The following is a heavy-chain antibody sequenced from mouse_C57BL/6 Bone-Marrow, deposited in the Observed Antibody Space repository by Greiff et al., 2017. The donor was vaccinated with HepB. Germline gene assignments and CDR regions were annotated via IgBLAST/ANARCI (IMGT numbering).Heavy chain of an antibody. CDR3: ASQLGREAWFAY. V-gene: IGHV2-9-1*01. J-gene: IGHJ3*01. Sequence: QVQLKESGPGLVAPSQSLSITCTVSGFSLTSYAISWVRQPPGKGLEWLGVIWNGGGTNYNSALKSRLSISKDNSKSQVFLKMNSLQTDDTARYYCASQLGREAWFAYWGQGTLVTVSA. D-gene: IGHD4-1*02. CDR1: GFSLTSYA. CDR2: IWNGGGT.